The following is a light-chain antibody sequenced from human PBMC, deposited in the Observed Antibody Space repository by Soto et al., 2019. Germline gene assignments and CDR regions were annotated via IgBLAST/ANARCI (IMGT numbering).Light chain of an antibody. CDR3: QQYNNWPLT. J-gene: IGKJ4*01. CDR1: QSMYNN. V-gene: IGKV3-15*01. Sequence: EIVMTQSPATLSVSPGERATLSCRASQSMYNNLAWYQQKPGQAPRLLIYFASTKATGIPARFSGSGSGTEFTLTISSLQSEDFGVYYCQQYNNWPLTFGGGTQVEI. CDR2: FAS.